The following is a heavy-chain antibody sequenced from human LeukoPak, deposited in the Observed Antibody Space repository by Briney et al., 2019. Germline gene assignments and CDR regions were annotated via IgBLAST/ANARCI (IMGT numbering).Heavy chain of an antibody. J-gene: IGHJ5*02. V-gene: IGHV5-51*01. Sequence: GESLQISCKGSGYSFTSYWIGWVRQMPGKGLEWMGIIYPGDSDTRYSPSFQGQVTISADKSISTAYLQWSSLKASDTAMYYCARQGIQLWNPFDPWGQGTLVTVSS. CDR3: ARQGIQLWNPFDP. CDR2: IYPGDSDT. D-gene: IGHD5-18*01. CDR1: GYSFTSYW.